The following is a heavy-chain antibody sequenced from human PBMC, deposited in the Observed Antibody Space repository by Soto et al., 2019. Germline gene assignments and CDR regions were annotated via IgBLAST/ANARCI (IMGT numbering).Heavy chain of an antibody. V-gene: IGHV1-18*01. CDR3: VIVDNYVTTTPQDV. CDR2: ISPYTGNT. J-gene: IGHJ6*02. CDR1: GYIFVNYG. D-gene: IGHD3-16*01. Sequence: QVQLVQSGDEVKKPGASVKVSCKASGYIFVNYGIAWVRQAPGQGLEWMGWISPYTGNTHSTTKVQGRLTMTTDTPTSTAYMELGSLTSHDTVVYFCVIVDNYVTTTPQDVWGQGTTFTVSS.